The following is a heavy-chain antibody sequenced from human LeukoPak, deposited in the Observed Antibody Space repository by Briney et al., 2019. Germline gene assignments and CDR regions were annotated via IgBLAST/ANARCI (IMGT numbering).Heavy chain of an antibody. CDR1: GGSICSSSYY. Sequence: SETLSLTCTVSGGSICSSSYYWGWIRQPPGKGLEWIGSIYYSGSTYYNPSLKSRVTISVDTSKNQFSLKLSSVTAADTAVYYCARHGVVVPAARWFDPWGQGTLVTVSS. CDR3: ARHGVVVPAARWFDP. J-gene: IGHJ5*02. V-gene: IGHV4-39*01. D-gene: IGHD2-2*01. CDR2: IYYSGST.